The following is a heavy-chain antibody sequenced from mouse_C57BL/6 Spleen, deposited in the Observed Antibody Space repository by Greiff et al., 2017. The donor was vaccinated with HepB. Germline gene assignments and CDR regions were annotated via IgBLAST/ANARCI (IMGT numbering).Heavy chain of an antibody. CDR1: GYAFSSYW. CDR3: AREGGFITTGPSYFDY. V-gene: IGHV1-80*01. Sequence: VQLQQSGAELVKPGASVKISCKASGYAFSSYWRNWVKQRPGKGLEWIGQIYPGDGDTNYNGKFKGKATLTADKSSSTAYMQLSSLTSEDSAVYFCAREGGFITTGPSYFDYWGPGTTLTVSS. J-gene: IGHJ2*01. D-gene: IGHD1-1*01. CDR2: IYPGDGDT.